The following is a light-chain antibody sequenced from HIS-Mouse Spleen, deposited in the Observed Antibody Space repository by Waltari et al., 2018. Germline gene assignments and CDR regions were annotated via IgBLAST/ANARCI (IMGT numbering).Light chain of an antibody. V-gene: IGKV3-15*01. CDR1: QSVSSN. Sequence: EIVMTQYPATLSVSPGERATLSCRASQSVSSNLAWYQQKPGHAPRHLIYGASTRATGIPARFSGSGSGTEFTLTISSMQSEDFAVYYCQQYNNWPRTFGQGTKVEIK. J-gene: IGKJ1*01. CDR3: QQYNNWPRT. CDR2: GAS.